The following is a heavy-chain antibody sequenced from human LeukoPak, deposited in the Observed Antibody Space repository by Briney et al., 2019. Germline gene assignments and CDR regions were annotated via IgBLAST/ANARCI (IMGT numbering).Heavy chain of an antibody. CDR2: IEYSGST. J-gene: IGHJ4*02. CDR3: ARRAWYGYYFDY. V-gene: IGHV4-59*08. D-gene: IGHD6-13*01. CDR1: GGSISSDY. Sequence: SETLSLTCTVSGGSISSDYWSWIRQPPGKGLEWIGYIEYSGSTNYNPSLQSRVTISVDTSKNQFSLQLSSVPAADTAVYYCARRAWYGYYFDYWGQGTLVTVSS.